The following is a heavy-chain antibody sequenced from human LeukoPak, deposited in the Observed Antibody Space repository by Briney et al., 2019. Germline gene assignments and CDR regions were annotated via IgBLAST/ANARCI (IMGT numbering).Heavy chain of an antibody. J-gene: IGHJ4*02. D-gene: IGHD5-12*01. V-gene: IGHV3-53*01. CDR2: MHDGGRT. CDR3: ARGLTYSFLDY. CDR1: GLTVSSKY. Sequence: PGGSLRLSCAAAGLTVSSKYMSWVRQAPGKGLEWVSIMHDGGRTYYADSVRGRFTISRDNSKNTLHLQMNSLRADDTAVYYCARGLTYSFLDYWGQGTQVTVSS.